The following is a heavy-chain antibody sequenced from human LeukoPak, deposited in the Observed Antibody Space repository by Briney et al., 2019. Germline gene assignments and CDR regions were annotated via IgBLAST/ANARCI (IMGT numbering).Heavy chain of an antibody. Sequence: SVKVSCKASGGTFSSYAISWVRQAPGQGLEWMGGIIPIFGTANYAQKFQGRVTITADESTSTAYMELSSLRSDDTAVYYCARVASRAVAGTPDYWGQGTLVTVSS. J-gene: IGHJ4*02. CDR3: ARVASRAVAGTPDY. CDR2: IIPIFGTA. D-gene: IGHD6-19*01. CDR1: GGTFSSYA. V-gene: IGHV1-69*13.